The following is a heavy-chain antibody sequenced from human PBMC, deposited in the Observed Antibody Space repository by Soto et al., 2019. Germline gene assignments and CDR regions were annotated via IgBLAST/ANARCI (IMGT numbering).Heavy chain of an antibody. Sequence: EVQLLESGGGLVQPGGSLRLSCAASGFTFSDYALIWVRQTPGKGLEWVSGISTGGTTTYYADSVKGRFTISRDNSNNTLYLRLNNLRAEDTAVYYCAKSQDDILSGYDVWGHGSRVTVSS. CDR2: ISTGGTTT. CDR1: GFTFSDYA. CDR3: AKSQDDILSGYDV. V-gene: IGHV3-23*01. D-gene: IGHD3-9*01. J-gene: IGHJ4*01.